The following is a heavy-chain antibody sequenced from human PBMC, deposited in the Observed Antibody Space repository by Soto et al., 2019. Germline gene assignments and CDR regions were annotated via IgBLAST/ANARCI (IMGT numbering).Heavy chain of an antibody. CDR1: GFTFSSYG. V-gene: IGHV3-30*03. CDR2: ISYDGSNK. CDR3: VTETTVTTGGY. Sequence: PGGSLRLCCAASGFTFSSYGMHWVRQAPGKGLEWVAVISYDGSNKYYADSVKGRFTISRDNSKNTLYLQMNSLRAEDTAVYYFVTETTVTTGGYSGQALLVT. D-gene: IGHD4-17*01. J-gene: IGHJ4*02.